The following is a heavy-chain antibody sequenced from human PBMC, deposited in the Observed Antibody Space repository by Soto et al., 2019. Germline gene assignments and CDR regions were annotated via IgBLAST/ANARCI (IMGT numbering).Heavy chain of an antibody. V-gene: IGHV1-69*02. CDR2: IIPILGIA. CDR3: ARKDGYCSGGSCYSSNWYFDL. D-gene: IGHD2-15*01. J-gene: IGHJ2*01. Sequence: GASVKVSCKASGGTFSSYTISWVRQAPGQGLEWMGRIIPILGIANYAQKFQGRVTITADKSTSTAYMELSSLRSEDTAVYYCARKDGYCSGGSCYSSNWYFDLWGRGTLVTVSS. CDR1: GGTFSSYT.